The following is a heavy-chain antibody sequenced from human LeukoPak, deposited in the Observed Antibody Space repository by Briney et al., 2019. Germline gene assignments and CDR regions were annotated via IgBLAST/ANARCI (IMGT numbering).Heavy chain of an antibody. Sequence: GGSLRLSCAASGFIVSSNYMSWVRQAPGKGLEWVSIIYSGGGTYYADSVKGRFTISRDNSKNTLYLQMNSLRAEGTAMYYCARGITGYYYFDYWGQGTLVTVSS. CDR3: ARGITGYYYFDY. V-gene: IGHV3-53*01. D-gene: IGHD3-9*01. CDR2: IYSGGGT. CDR1: GFIVSSNY. J-gene: IGHJ4*02.